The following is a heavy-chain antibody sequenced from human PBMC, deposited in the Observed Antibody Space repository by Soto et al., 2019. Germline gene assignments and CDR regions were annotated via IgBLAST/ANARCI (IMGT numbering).Heavy chain of an antibody. CDR3: ARHRIEVVWRGFDF. Sequence: SETLSLTCTVSTDSSSFTNSYWGWIRQPPGKGLQWIGSSSYNGGTFYNPSLKGRVVISLDTSKKQSSLQETSVTAADTAVYFCARHRIEVVWRGFDFWGQGSPVTVSS. CDR1: TDSSSFTNSY. D-gene: IGHD3-10*01. J-gene: IGHJ4*02. V-gene: IGHV4-39*01. CDR2: SSYNGGT.